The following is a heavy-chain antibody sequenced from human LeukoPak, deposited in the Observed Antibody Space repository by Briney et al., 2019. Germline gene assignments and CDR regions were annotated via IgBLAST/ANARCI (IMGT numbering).Heavy chain of an antibody. J-gene: IGHJ4*02. CDR3: ASGRKYSAFDF. CDR2: ISPNNGNT. D-gene: IGHD6-6*01. V-gene: IGHV1-18*01. Sequence: GASVKVSCKASGSTLDTYGIGWVRQAPGQGLEWLGWISPNNGNTNYAQKLRGRLIMTTDPSTNTIYMELKSLTSDDTAVYYCASGRKYSAFDFWGLGTLATVSS. CDR1: GSTLDTYG.